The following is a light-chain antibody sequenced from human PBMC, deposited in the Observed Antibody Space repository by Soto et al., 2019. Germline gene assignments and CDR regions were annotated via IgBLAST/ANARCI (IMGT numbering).Light chain of an antibody. CDR3: LQYGLSLMT. J-gene: IGKJ1*01. Sequence: SVLTQSRGILSLSQGEGVALSCSSRQSGTSSDLACYRHNPGQAPRLLIYGASSRATSIPNRFSGSGSGTDFTLTIVRLEPEDFAVYYCLQYGLSLMTFGQGTKVDIK. CDR2: GAS. V-gene: IGKV3-20*01. CDR1: QSGTSSD.